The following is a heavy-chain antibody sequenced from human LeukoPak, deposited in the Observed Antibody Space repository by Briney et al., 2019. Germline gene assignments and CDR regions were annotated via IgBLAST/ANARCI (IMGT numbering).Heavy chain of an antibody. J-gene: IGHJ4*02. V-gene: IGHV1-2*02. CDR2: INPNSGGT. Sequence: ASVKVSCKASGYTFTGYYMHWVRQAPGQGLEWMGWINPNSGGTNYAQKFQGRVTMTRDTSISTAYMELSRLRSDDTAVYYCAILPQIWGSYRYDFDYWGQGTLVTVSS. D-gene: IGHD3-16*02. CDR3: AILPQIWGSYRYDFDY. CDR1: GYTFTGYY.